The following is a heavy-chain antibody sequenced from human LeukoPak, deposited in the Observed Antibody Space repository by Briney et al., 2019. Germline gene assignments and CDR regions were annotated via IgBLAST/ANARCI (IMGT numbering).Heavy chain of an antibody. Sequence: TGGSLRLSCAASRFRFSSYGMHWVRQAPGKGLEWVAYIRYDGSDKYYADSVTGRFTISRDNSKNTLSLQMTTLRPDDTAVYYCVRDTSVGASYFDLWGQGVLVAVSS. J-gene: IGHJ4*02. CDR3: VRDTSVGASYFDL. D-gene: IGHD1-26*01. CDR1: RFRFSSYG. V-gene: IGHV3-30*02. CDR2: IRYDGSDK.